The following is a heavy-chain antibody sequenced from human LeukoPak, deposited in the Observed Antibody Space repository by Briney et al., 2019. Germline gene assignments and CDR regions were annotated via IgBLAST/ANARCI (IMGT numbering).Heavy chain of an antibody. J-gene: IGHJ4*02. CDR1: GGSFSGYY. Sequence: SETLSLTCAVYGGSFSGYYWSWIPQPPGKGLEWIGEINHSGSTNYNPSLKSRVTISVDTSKNQFSLKLSSVTAADTAVYYCARPLLYYDSSGYYYWGQGTLVTVSS. D-gene: IGHD3-22*01. V-gene: IGHV4-34*01. CDR3: ARPLLYYDSSGYYY. CDR2: INHSGST.